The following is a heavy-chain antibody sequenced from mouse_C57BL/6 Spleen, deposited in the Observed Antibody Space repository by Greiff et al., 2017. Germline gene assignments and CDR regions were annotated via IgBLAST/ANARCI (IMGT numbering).Heavy chain of an antibody. CDR3: ARGGDDYGREFYFDY. J-gene: IGHJ2*01. CDR1: GYSITSGYY. CDR2: ISYDGSN. V-gene: IGHV3-6*01. Sequence: EVKLQESGPGLVKPSQSLSLTCSVTGYSITSGYYWNWIRQFPGNKLEWMGYISYDGSNNYNPSLKNRISITRDTSKNQFFLTLNSVTTEDTATYYCARGGDDYGREFYFDYWGQGTTLTVSS. D-gene: IGHD2-4*01.